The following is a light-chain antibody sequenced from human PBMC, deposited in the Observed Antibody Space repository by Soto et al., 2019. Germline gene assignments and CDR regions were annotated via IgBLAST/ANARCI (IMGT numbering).Light chain of an antibody. Sequence: DIQMTQSPSTLSASVGDRVTITCRASQSINIWLAWYQQKPGKAPKLLIYAASSLQSGVPSRFSGSGSGTDFTLTISSLQAEDFATYYCQKYNSAPRTFGQGTKVDIK. CDR1: QSINIW. CDR3: QKYNSAPRT. J-gene: IGKJ1*01. V-gene: IGKV1-5*01. CDR2: AAS.